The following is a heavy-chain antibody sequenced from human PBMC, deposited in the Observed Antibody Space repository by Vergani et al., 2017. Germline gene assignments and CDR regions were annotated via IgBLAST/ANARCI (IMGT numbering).Heavy chain of an antibody. D-gene: IGHD5-18*01. Sequence: QVQLVESGGGVVQPGRSLRLSCAASGFTFSSYAMHWVRQAPGKGLEWVAVMSHDGSNEYYADSVKGRFTISRDNSKNTLFLQLNSLRPEDRAVYYCAKGGIQLWLPAYGGQGTLVTVSS. CDR3: AKGGIQLWLPAY. CDR1: GFTFSSYA. CDR2: MSHDGSNE. V-gene: IGHV3-30*18. J-gene: IGHJ4*02.